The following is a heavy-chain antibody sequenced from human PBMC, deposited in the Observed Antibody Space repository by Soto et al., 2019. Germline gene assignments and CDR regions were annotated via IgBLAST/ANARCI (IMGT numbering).Heavy chain of an antibody. Sequence: GSGPTLVNPTQTLTLTCTFSGFSLSTSGVGVGWIRQPPGKALEWLALIYWDDDKRYSPSLKSRLTITKDTSKNQVVLTMTNMDPVDTATYYCAHRWFGVVVPAAARGNWFDPWGQGTLVTVSS. CDR3: AHRWFGVVVPAAARGNWFDP. D-gene: IGHD2-2*01. V-gene: IGHV2-5*02. CDR2: IYWDDDK. CDR1: GFSLSTSGVG. J-gene: IGHJ5*02.